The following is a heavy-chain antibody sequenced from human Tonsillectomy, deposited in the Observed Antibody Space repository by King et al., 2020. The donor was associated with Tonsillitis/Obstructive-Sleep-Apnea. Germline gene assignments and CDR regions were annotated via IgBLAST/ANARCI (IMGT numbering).Heavy chain of an antibody. CDR1: GYSFTSYW. CDR2: IYPDDSDT. Sequence: QLVQSGAEVKKPGESLKISCKGSGYSFTSYWIGWVRQMPGKGLEWMGIIYPDDSDTRYSPSFQGQVTISADKSINTAYLQWSSLKASDTAIYYCATKPRNKRDYSYYGMDVWGQGTTVTVSS. CDR3: ATKPRNKRDYSYYGMDV. J-gene: IGHJ6*02. V-gene: IGHV5-51*01. D-gene: IGHD1/OR15-1a*01.